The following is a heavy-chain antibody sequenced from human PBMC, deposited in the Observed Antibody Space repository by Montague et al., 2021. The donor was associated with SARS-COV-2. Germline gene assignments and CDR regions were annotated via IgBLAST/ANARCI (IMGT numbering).Heavy chain of an antibody. CDR3: AKDRTTIFGVVIIDRMWRDACDI. J-gene: IGHJ3*02. D-gene: IGHD3-3*01. CDR1: GFTFSSYA. V-gene: IGHV3-23*03. CDR2: IYSGGSST. Sequence: SLRLSCAASGFTFSSYAMSWVRQAPGKGLEWVSVIYSGGSSTYYADSVKGRFTISRDNSKNTLYLQMNSLRAEDTAVYYCAKDRTTIFGVVIIDRMWRDACDIWGQGTMVTVSS.